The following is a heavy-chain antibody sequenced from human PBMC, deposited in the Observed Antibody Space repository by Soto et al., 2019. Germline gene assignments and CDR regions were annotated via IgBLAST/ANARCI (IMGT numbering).Heavy chain of an antibody. CDR2: VYYSGST. D-gene: IGHD3-3*01. CDR1: GGSISSGGYY. CDR3: ARVELMSGYPGYYMDV. J-gene: IGHJ6*03. Sequence: QVQLQESGPGLVKPSQTLSLTCTVSGGSISSGGYYWSWIRQHPGKGLEWIGYVYYSGSTYYNPSLKSRATISVDTSKNQFSLKLSSVTAADTAVYYCARVELMSGYPGYYMDVWGKGTTVTVSS. V-gene: IGHV4-31*03.